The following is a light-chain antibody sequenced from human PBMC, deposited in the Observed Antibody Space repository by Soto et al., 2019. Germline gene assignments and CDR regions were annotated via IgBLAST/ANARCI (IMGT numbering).Light chain of an antibody. V-gene: IGKV1-5*03. CDR3: QQYNTYPYT. J-gene: IGKJ2*01. Sequence: DIQMTQSPSTLSASVGDRVTITCRASQSSSRWLAWYQQKPGKAPKLLIYKASSLESGVPSRFSGSGSGTEFTLTISSLQPDDFATYYCQQYNTYPYTFGQGTKLEIK. CDR2: KAS. CDR1: QSSSRW.